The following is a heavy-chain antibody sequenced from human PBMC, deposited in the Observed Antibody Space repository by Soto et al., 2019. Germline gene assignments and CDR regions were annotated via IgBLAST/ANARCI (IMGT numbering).Heavy chain of an antibody. CDR1: GFTFSSYS. CDR3: ARVFGWGGGYYYGMDV. CDR2: ISSSSSYI. D-gene: IGHD7-27*01. Sequence: LRLSCAASGFTFSSYSMNWVRQAPGKGLEWVSSISSSSSYIYYADSVKGRFTISRDNAKNSLYLQMNSLRAEDTAVYYCARVFGWGGGYYYGMDVWRQGTTVTVSS. V-gene: IGHV3-21*01. J-gene: IGHJ6*02.